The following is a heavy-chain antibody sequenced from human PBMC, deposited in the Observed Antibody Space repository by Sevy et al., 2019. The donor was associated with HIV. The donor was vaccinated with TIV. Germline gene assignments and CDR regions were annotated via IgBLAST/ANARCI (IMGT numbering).Heavy chain of an antibody. CDR3: ARAPPVLSGEDSLSWFAP. CDR2: VHYSGST. Sequence: SETLSLTCTVSGGSISAYYWSWIRQSPGKGLEWIGYVHYSGSTNYNPSLRSRVTISLDTSKNQFSLKMTSMIAADTAVYYCARAPPVLSGEDSLSWFAPWGQGTLVTVSS. CDR1: GGSISAYY. J-gene: IGHJ5*02. V-gene: IGHV4-59*01. D-gene: IGHD5-12*01.